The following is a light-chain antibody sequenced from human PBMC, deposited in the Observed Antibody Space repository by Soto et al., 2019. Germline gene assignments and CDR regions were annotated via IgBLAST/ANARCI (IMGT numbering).Light chain of an antibody. CDR2: EVS. CDR1: NSDIGTHNS. Sequence: QSVLTQPASVSGSPGQSISISCTGTNSDIGTHNSVSWYRQHPGKAPKLIIYEVSKRPSGISNRFSGSKSANTASLTISGLQAYDQADYFCASNTPTWVFGGGTQLTVL. CDR3: ASNTPTWV. J-gene: IGLJ3*02. V-gene: IGLV2-14*03.